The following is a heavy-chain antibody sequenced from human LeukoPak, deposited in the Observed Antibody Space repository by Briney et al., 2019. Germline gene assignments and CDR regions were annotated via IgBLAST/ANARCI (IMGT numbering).Heavy chain of an antibody. J-gene: IGHJ4*02. CDR2: IYHSGST. CDR3: THGDYGVDY. CDR1: GGSISSGGYS. V-gene: IGHV4-30-2*01. D-gene: IGHD4-17*01. Sequence: SETLSLTCAVSGGSISSGGYSWSWIRQPPGKGLEWIGYIYHSGSTNYNPSLKSRVTISVDTSKNQFSLKLSSVTAADTAVYYCTHGDYGVDYWGQGTLVTVSS.